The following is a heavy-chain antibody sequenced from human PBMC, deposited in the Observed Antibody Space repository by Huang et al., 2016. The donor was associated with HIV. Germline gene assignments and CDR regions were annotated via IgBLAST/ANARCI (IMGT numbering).Heavy chain of an antibody. D-gene: IGHD3-22*01. J-gene: IGHJ3*02. CDR2: IYYRGST. V-gene: IGHV4-39*01. CDR3: ARHFSYYDSSGYTPWDAFDI. CDR1: GGSITSSSYY. Sequence: QLQLQGSGPGLVKPSETLSLTCTVSGGSITSSSYYWGWIRQPPGKGLEWVGSIYYRGSTDYNPSLKSRFTVSADTSKNQFALKLSSVTAADTAVYYCARHFSYYDSSGYTPWDAFDIWGQGTMVTVSS.